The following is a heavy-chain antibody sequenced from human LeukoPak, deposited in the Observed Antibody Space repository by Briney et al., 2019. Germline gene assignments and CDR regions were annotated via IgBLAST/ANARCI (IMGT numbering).Heavy chain of an antibody. J-gene: IGHJ4*02. V-gene: IGHV3-53*01. Sequence: GGSLRLSCAASGFTFSRHPMSWVRQAPRKGLEWVSLIYSGGSTYYADSVKGRFTISRDNSKNTVYLQMNSLRAEDTAMYYCARRDDHNGGDYWGQGTLVTVSS. CDR3: ARRDDHNGGDY. CDR2: IYSGGST. D-gene: IGHD5-24*01. CDR1: GFTFSRHP.